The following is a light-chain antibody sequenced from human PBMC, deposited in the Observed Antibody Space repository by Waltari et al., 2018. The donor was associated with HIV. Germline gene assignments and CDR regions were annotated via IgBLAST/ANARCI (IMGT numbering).Light chain of an antibody. CDR1: QSVSNN. J-gene: IGKJ5*01. Sequence: IVVTQSPATLSVSPAQRVTLSCRASQSVSNNLACYQQRPGQSPSHLIHGTSTRATVLPARFSGGGSGTEFTLTISSLQSEDFAVYFCQQYYNWPLTFGQGTRLEIK. V-gene: IGKV3-15*01. CDR3: QQYYNWPLT. CDR2: GTS.